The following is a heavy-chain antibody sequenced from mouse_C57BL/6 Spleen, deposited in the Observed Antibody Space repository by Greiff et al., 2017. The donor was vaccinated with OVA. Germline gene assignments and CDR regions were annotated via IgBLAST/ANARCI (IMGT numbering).Heavy chain of an antibody. CDR3: ATKFLYAMDY. V-gene: IGHV1-18*01. CDR2: INPNNGGT. CDR1: GYTFTDYN. J-gene: IGHJ4*01. Sequence: VQLKQSGPELVKPGASVKIPCKASGYTFTDYNMDWVKQSHGKSLEWIGDINPNNGGTIYNQKFKGKATLTVDKSSSTAYMELRSLTSEDTAVYYCATKFLYAMDYWGQGTSVTVSS.